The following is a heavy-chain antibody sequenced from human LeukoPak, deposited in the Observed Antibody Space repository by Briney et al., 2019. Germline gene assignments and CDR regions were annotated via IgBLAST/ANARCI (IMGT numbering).Heavy chain of an antibody. CDR3: ARDPYSGNYGDYYYYYMDV. J-gene: IGHJ6*03. D-gene: IGHD1-26*01. CDR1: GFTFSRYW. Sequence: GGSLRLSCAASGFTFSRYWMSWVRQAPGKGLEWVANIKQDGSEKYYVDSVKGRLTISRDNAKNSLYLLMNSLRAEDTAVYYCARDPYSGNYGDYYYYYMDVWGKGTTVTIFS. V-gene: IGHV3-7*01. CDR2: IKQDGSEK.